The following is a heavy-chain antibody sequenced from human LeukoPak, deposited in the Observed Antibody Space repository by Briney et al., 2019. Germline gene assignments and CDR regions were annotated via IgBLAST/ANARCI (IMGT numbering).Heavy chain of an antibody. CDR3: ARPRGEYSYGPFDS. D-gene: IGHD5-18*01. J-gene: IGHJ4*02. CDR2: IYYSGGP. CDR1: GGSISSYY. Sequence: SETLSLTCTISGGSISSYYWSWIRQPPGKGLEWIGYIYYSGGPNTNHSLKIRVTISVDTSKHQFSLWLRSVTAADTAVYYCARPRGEYSYGPFDSWGQGTLVTVAS. V-gene: IGHV4-59*08.